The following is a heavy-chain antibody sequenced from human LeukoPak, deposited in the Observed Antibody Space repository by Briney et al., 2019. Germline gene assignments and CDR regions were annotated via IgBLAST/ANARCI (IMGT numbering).Heavy chain of an antibody. J-gene: IGHJ3*02. CDR3: ARDLAGPPQEAFDI. CDR1: GLTFSSYW. CDR2: IKQDGSEK. Sequence: GGSLRLSCAASGLTFSSYWMSWVRQAPGKGLEWVANIKQDGSEKHYVDSVTGRFTISRDNAKNSLYLQMNSLRADDTAVYYCARDLAGPPQEAFDIWGQGTMVTVSS. V-gene: IGHV3-7*01.